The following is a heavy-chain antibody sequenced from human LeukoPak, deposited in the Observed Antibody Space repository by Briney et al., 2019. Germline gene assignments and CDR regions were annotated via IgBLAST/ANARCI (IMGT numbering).Heavy chain of an antibody. Sequence: SETLSLTCAVYGGSFSGYYWSWIRQPPGKGLEWIGEINLSGSTNYNPSLKSRVTISVDTSKNQFSLKLSSVTAADTAVYYCARRIVVVVAAITSAFDIWGQGTMVTVSS. CDR1: GGSFSGYY. CDR2: INLSGST. CDR3: ARRIVVVVAAITSAFDI. V-gene: IGHV4-34*01. D-gene: IGHD2-15*01. J-gene: IGHJ3*02.